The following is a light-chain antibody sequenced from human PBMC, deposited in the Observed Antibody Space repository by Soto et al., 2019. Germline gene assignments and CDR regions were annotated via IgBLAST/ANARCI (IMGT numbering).Light chain of an antibody. J-gene: IGKJ1*01. CDR3: HQRQSWPRT. Sequence: DIQMTQSPSTLSASVGDRVTISCRASQTISNWLAWYQQKPGKAPKLLIYDTSRLESAVPSRFSASGSGTEFTLTISGLQPEDFAVYYCHQRQSWPRTFGQGNKVDIK. V-gene: IGKV1-5*01. CDR2: DTS. CDR1: QTISNW.